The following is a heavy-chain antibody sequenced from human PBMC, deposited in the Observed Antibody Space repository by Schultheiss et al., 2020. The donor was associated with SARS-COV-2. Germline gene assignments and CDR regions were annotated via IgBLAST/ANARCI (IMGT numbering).Heavy chain of an antibody. CDR2: ISQLGGAI. CDR1: GFTFSSYS. D-gene: IGHD3-10*01. J-gene: IGHJ4*02. Sequence: GESLKISCAASGFTFSSYSMNWVRQAPGKGLDWVAVISQLGGAIYYADSVKGRFTISRDNANNSLYLQMNSLRDEDTAVYYCRGSDSWGQGTLVTVSS. CDR3: RGSDS. V-gene: IGHV3-30*03.